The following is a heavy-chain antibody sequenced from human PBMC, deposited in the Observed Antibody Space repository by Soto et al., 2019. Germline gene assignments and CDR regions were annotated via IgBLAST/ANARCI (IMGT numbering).Heavy chain of an antibody. CDR1: GFTFSSYG. D-gene: IGHD2-21*02. J-gene: IGHJ5*02. CDR2: IWYDGSNK. CDR3: ARDRRGDYNSGWFDP. V-gene: IGHV3-33*01. Sequence: ESGGGVVQPGRSLRLSCAASGFTFSSYGMHWVRQAPGKGLEWVTVIWYDGSNKYYADSVKGRFTISRDNSKNTLYLQMNSLRAEDTAVYYCARDRRGDYNSGWFDPWGQGTLVTVSS.